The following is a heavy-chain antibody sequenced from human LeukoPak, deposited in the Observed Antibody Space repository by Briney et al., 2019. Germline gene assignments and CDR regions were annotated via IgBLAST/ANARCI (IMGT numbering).Heavy chain of an antibody. CDR2: ISYDGSNK. Sequence: GRSLRLSCAASGFTFSSYGLHWVRQAPGKGLEWVAVISYDGSNKYYADSVKGRFTISRDNSKNTLYLQMNSLRAEDTAVYYCAKGYVLLWFGEAWGQGSHLSVSS. CDR3: AKGYVLLWFGEA. CDR1: GFTFSSYG. V-gene: IGHV3-30*18. J-gene: IGHJ5*02. D-gene: IGHD3-10*01.